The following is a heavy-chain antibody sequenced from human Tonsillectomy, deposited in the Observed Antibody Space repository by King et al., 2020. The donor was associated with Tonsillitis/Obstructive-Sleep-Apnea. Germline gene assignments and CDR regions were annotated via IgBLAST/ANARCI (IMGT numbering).Heavy chain of an antibody. D-gene: IGHD5-12*01. J-gene: IGHJ3*02. V-gene: IGHV3-64D*06. CDR1: GFTFSIFA. Sequence: DVQLVESGGGLVQPGGSLRLSCSTSGFTFSIFAMHWVRQAPGKGLEYVSVINSNGGTTYYADSVKGRFTISRDISKNTLYLQMSSLRAEDTAVYYCVKDRGGLYSDYDSAFDIWGQGKMVTVSS. CDR3: VKDRGGLYSDYDSAFDI. CDR2: INSNGGTT.